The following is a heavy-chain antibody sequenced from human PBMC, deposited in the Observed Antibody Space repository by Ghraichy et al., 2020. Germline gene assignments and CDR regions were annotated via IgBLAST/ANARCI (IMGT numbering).Heavy chain of an antibody. CDR3: ARDYGGELVD. D-gene: IGHD1-26*01. J-gene: IGHJ4*02. V-gene: IGHV3-48*02. CDR1: GFTFSDYS. CDR2: VSNDRTT. Sequence: GGSLRLSCAASGFTFSDYSMNWVRQAPGKGLEWVSDVSNDRTTYAESVKGRITISSDNAKNSRYLQMNSMGDEDTAVYYCARDYGGELVDWGQGTLVTVSS.